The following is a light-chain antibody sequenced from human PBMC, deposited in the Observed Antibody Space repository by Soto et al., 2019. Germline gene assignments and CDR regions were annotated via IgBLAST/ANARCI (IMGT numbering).Light chain of an antibody. CDR3: GSYAGSSTDVYVV. V-gene: IGLV2-23*01. Sequence: QSVLTQPASVSGSPGQSITISCTGTSSDVGSYNLVSWYQQHPGKAPKLMIDEGSKRPSGVSNRLSGSKSGNTASLTISGLQAEDEDDYDCGSYAGSSTDVYVVFGGGTKLTVL. CDR2: EGS. J-gene: IGLJ2*01. CDR1: SSDVGSYNL.